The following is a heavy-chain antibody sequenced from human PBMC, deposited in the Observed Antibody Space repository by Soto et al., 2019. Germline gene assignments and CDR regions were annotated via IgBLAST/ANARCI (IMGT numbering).Heavy chain of an antibody. D-gene: IGHD3-22*01. CDR1: GGSISSSRYF. V-gene: IGHV4-39*01. CDR3: ARRLYYDSSGFEGGGMDV. J-gene: IGHJ6*02. Sequence: SQNLSLTCTVSGGSISSSRYFWGWIRQPPGKGLEWIGSCYYSGSTYYNPSLKSRVTISVDTSKNQFSLKLSSVTAAGTAVYYCARRLYYDSSGFEGGGMDVWGQGTTVT. CDR2: CYYSGST.